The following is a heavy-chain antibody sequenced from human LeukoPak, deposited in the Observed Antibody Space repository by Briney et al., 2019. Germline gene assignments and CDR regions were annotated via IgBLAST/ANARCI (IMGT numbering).Heavy chain of an antibody. J-gene: IGHJ6*03. Sequence: GASVKVSCKASGGTFSSYAISWVRQAPGQGLEWMGGIIPIFGTANYAQKFQGRVTITTDESTSTAYMELSSLRSEDTAVYYCASGYCSGGSCLSYMDVWGKGTTVTASS. V-gene: IGHV1-69*05. D-gene: IGHD2-15*01. CDR3: ASGYCSGGSCLSYMDV. CDR1: GGTFSSYA. CDR2: IIPIFGTA.